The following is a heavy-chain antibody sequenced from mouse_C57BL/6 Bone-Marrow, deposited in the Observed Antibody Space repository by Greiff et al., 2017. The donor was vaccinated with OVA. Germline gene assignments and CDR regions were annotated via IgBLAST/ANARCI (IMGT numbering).Heavy chain of an antibody. CDR3: ARWIYYYDAMDY. Sequence: QVQLQQSGAELARPGASVKLSCKASGYTFTSYGIRWVKQRTGQGLEWIGEIHPRSGNTYYNEKFKDKATLTADKSSSTAYMELRSLTSEDSAVYFCARWIYYYDAMDYWGQGTSVTVSS. CDR2: IHPRSGNT. J-gene: IGHJ4*01. D-gene: IGHD1-1*01. V-gene: IGHV1-81*01. CDR1: GYTFTSYG.